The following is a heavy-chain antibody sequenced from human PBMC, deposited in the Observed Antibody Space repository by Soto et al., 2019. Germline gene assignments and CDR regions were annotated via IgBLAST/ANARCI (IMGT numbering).Heavy chain of an antibody. J-gene: IGHJ4*02. Sequence: QVHLVQSGAEVRKPGASVKVSCKGSGYTFTSYGIAWVRQAPGQGLEWMGWISAHNDNTNYAQKVQGRVTVTRDTSTSTAYMEQRNLRSDDTAVYYCASGRYGDYWGQGAMVTVSS. CDR2: ISAHNDNT. V-gene: IGHV1-18*01. CDR1: GYTFTSYG. D-gene: IGHD1-26*01. CDR3: ASGRYGDY.